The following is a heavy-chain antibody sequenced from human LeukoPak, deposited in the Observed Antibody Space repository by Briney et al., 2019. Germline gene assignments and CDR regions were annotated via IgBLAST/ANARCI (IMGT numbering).Heavy chain of an antibody. D-gene: IGHD1-7*01. V-gene: IGHV4-59*01. CDR1: GGSISSYY. CDR3: ARDNWNYGSSMDV. CDR2: IYYSGST. J-gene: IGHJ6*02. Sequence: SETLSLTCIVSGGSISSYYWSWIRQPPGKGLEWIGYIYYSGSTNYNPSLKSRVTISVDTSKNQFSLKLSSVTAADTAVYYCARDNWNYGSSMDVWGQGTTVTVSS.